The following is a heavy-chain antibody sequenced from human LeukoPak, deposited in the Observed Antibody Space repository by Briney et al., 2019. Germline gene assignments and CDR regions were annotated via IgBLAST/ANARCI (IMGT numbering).Heavy chain of an antibody. Sequence: GASVKVSCKASGYTFTGYYMHWVRQAPGQGLEWMGWINPNSGGTNYAQKFQGRVTMTRGTSISTAYMELSRLRSDDTAVYYCARLLSSSSVIKYYFDYWGQGTLVTVSS. CDR3: ARLLSSSSVIKYYFDY. CDR1: GYTFTGYY. CDR2: INPNSGGT. D-gene: IGHD6-6*01. J-gene: IGHJ4*02. V-gene: IGHV1-2*02.